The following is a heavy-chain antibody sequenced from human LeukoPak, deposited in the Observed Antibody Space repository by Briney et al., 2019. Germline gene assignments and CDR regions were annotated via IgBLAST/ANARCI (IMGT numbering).Heavy chain of an antibody. CDR2: LYSGGDT. CDR3: AGSPNPFFLDF. J-gene: IGHJ4*02. V-gene: IGHV3-53*01. D-gene: IGHD1-14*01. CDR1: GITVSSNY. Sequence: PGGSLRLSCAASGITVSSNYMRWVRQAPGKGLEWVSILYSGGDTYYADSVKGRFTVSRDNSKNTLYLQMNSLRPEDTAVYYCAGSPNPFFLDFWGQGTLVTVSS.